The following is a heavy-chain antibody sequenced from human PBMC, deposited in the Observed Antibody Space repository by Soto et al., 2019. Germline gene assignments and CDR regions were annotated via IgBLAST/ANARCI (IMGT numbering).Heavy chain of an antibody. CDR1: GFSFSISP. CDR2: ISYDGTNK. CDR3: ARDPKTSGGQHWAFNYFDS. D-gene: IGHD7-27*01. Sequence: LRLSCAASGFSFSISPMHWVRQAPGKGPEWVALISYDGTNKFYADSVKGRFTISRDNSKSTLYLQVDSLRPEDAAVYYCARDPKTSGGQHWAFNYFDSWGQGTLVTV. J-gene: IGHJ4*02. V-gene: IGHV3-30-3*01.